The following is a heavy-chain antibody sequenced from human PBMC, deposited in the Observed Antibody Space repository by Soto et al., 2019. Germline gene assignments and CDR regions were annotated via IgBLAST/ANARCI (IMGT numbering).Heavy chain of an antibody. J-gene: IGHJ4*02. CDR2: ISTYNTNT. CDR1: GERFTTYG. Sequence: ASVKVSCKASGERFTTYGVSWVRQAPGQGLEWMGWISTYNTNTNYAPKFQGRLLLTTDTSTTTAHMELRSLRPDDTAVYYCARWAGQVRDYGGPFDYWGQGTLVTVSS. CDR3: ARWAGQVRDYGGPFDY. D-gene: IGHD4-17*01. V-gene: IGHV1-18*04.